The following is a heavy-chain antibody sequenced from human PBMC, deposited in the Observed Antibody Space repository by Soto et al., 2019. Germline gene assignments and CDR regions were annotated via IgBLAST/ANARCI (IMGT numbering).Heavy chain of an antibody. CDR2: ISAYNGNT. CDR1: GYTFTSYG. J-gene: IGHJ6*02. CDR3: ARDKGGDYADYYCDGMYV. Sequence: ASVKVSCKASGYTFTSYGISWVRQAPGQGLEWMGWISAYNGNTNYAQKLQGRVTMTTDTSTSTAYMELRSLRSDDTAVYYCARDKGGDYADYYCDGMYVWGQGTTVTVSS. D-gene: IGHD4-17*01. V-gene: IGHV1-18*01.